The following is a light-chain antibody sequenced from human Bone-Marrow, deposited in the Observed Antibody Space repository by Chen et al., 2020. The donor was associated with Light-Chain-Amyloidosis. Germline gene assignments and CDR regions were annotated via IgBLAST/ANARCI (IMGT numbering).Light chain of an antibody. Sequence: EIVLTQSPGTLSLSPGDRGTLSCRASQSLSSNYVAWYQQKPGQAPRILIYGASSRATGIPDRFSGSGSGTDFTLTISRLEPEDFAVYYCQQYGRSPKTFGQGTKVEIK. V-gene: IGKV3-20*01. CDR2: GAS. CDR1: QSLSSNY. CDR3: QQYGRSPKT. J-gene: IGKJ1*01.